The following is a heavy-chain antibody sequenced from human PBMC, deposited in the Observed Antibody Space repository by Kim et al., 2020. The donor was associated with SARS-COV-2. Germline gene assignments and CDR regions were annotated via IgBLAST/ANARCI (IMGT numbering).Heavy chain of an antibody. Sequence: GGSLRLSCEASGFTFGRYAMSWARQAPGKGLEWVSTISDGGVRTHYADSVKGRFTISRDNSKSTLFLHMNGLRAEDTAVYYCEASDYWGQGSLVTVSS. CDR2: ISDGGVRT. V-gene: IGHV3-23*01. J-gene: IGHJ4*02. CDR1: GFTFGRYA. CDR3: EASDY.